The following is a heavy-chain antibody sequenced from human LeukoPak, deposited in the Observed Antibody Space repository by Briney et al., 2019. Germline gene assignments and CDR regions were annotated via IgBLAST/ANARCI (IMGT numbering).Heavy chain of an antibody. CDR3: ASGPLPYYDFWSGYPYYYYYMDV. Sequence: PSETLSLTCTVSGGSISSYYWSWIRQPPGKGLEWIGYIYTSGSTNSNPSLKSRVTISVDTSKNQFSLKLSSVTAADTAVYYCASGPLPYYDFWSGYPYYYYYMDVWGKGTTVTVSS. V-gene: IGHV4-4*09. D-gene: IGHD3-3*01. CDR2: IYTSGST. J-gene: IGHJ6*03. CDR1: GGSISSYY.